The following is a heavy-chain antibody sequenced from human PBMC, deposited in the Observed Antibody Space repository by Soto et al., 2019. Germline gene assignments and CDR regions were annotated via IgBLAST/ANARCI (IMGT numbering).Heavy chain of an antibody. J-gene: IGHJ5*02. V-gene: IGHV3-21*01. CDR2: ISSSGSYT. D-gene: IGHD2-21*01. CDR3: ASTIIVGVFDP. CDR1: GFTLSSNS. Sequence: GGYLRLSCVASGFTLSSNSMTWVRQAPGKGLEWVASISSSGSYTHYADSVKGRFTISRDNANKSLYLQMNSLRAEDTAVYHCASTIIVGVFDPCGQGTLVSVSS.